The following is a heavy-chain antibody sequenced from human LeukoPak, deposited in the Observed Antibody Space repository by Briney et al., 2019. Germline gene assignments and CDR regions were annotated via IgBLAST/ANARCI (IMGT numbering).Heavy chain of an antibody. J-gene: IGHJ4*02. Sequence: PGGSLRLSCAASGVTFSSYTMSWVRQAPGKGLEWVSLIYSGGSTYYADSVMGRSTISRDKSNNTLYLQMNSLRAEDTAVYYCATGGRSGVAFESWGQGTLVTVSS. CDR2: IYSGGST. CDR1: GVTFSSYT. D-gene: IGHD2-15*01. V-gene: IGHV3-53*01. CDR3: ATGGRSGVAFES.